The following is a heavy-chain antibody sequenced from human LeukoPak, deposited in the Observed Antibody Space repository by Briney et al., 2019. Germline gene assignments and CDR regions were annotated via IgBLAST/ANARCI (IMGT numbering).Heavy chain of an antibody. V-gene: IGHV1-69*04. D-gene: IGHD2-2*01. J-gene: IGHJ4*02. CDR3: AREKCPAGYGTSHCYRGPRVFDY. CDR1: GGTFSSYA. CDR2: IIPILGIA. Sequence: GASVKVSCKASGGTFSSYAISWVRQAPGQGLEWMGRIIPILGIANYAQKFQGRVTITADKSTSTAYMELSSLRSEDTAVYYCAREKCPAGYGTSHCYRGPRVFDYWGQGTLVTVSS.